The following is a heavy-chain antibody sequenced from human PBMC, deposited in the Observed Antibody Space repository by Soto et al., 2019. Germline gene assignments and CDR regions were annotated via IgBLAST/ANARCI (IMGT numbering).Heavy chain of an antibody. CDR3: AKSTGGTANGLDV. J-gene: IGHJ6*02. D-gene: IGHD2-8*02. Sequence: EVQLVESGGDLVQPGRSLRLSCAASGFSFGDYAMHWVRQAPGKGLEWVSGISWKSASIGYADSVKGRFTISRDNAKKSLYLQMNNLRAEATALYYCAKSTGGTANGLDVWGQGTAVTVSS. V-gene: IGHV3-9*01. CDR2: ISWKSASI. CDR1: GFSFGDYA.